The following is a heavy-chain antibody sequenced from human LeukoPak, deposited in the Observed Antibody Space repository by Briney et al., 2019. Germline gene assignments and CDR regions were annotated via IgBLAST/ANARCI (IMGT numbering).Heavy chain of an antibody. J-gene: IGHJ4*02. CDR1: GFTFSSYS. D-gene: IGHD6-13*01. Sequence: PGGSLRLSCAASGFTFSSYSMNWVRQAPGKGLEWVSSISSSSSYIYYADSVKGRLTISRDNAKNSLYLQMNSLRAEDTAVYYCARDSSSWYYFDYWGQGTLVTVSS. CDR2: ISSSSSYI. CDR3: ARDSSSWYYFDY. V-gene: IGHV3-21*01.